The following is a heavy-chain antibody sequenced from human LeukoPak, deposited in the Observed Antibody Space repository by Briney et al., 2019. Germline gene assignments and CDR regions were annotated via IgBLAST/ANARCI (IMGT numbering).Heavy chain of an antibody. Sequence: ASVKVSCKASGYTFTGYYMHWVRQAPGQGLEWMGWINPNSGGTNYAQKFQGRVTMTRDTSASTAYMELSSLRSEDMAVYYCARGYYYDSSGYFPRYYFDYWGQGTLVTVSS. D-gene: IGHD3-22*01. J-gene: IGHJ4*02. V-gene: IGHV1-2*02. CDR1: GYTFTGYY. CDR3: ARGYYYDSSGYFPRYYFDY. CDR2: INPNSGGT.